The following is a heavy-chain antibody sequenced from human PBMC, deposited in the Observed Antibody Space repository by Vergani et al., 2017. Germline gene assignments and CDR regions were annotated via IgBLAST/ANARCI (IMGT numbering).Heavy chain of an antibody. CDR1: GYTFTSYY. Sequence: QVQLVQSGAEVKKPGASVKVSCKASGYTFTSYYMHWVRQAPGQGLEWMGIINPSGGSTSYAQKFQGRVTMTRDTSTSTVYMELSRLRSDDTAVYYCAREAVAGYYFDYWGQGTLVTVSS. CDR2: INPSGGST. V-gene: IGHV1-46*01. D-gene: IGHD6-19*01. CDR3: AREAVAGYYFDY. J-gene: IGHJ4*02.